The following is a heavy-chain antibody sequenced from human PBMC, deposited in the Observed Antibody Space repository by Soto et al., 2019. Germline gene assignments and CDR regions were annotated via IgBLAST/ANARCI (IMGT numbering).Heavy chain of an antibody. J-gene: IGHJ5*02. CDR2: IIPIFGTA. CDR1: GGTFSSYA. Sequence: QVQLVQSGAEVKKPGSSVKVSCKASGGTFSSYAISWVRQAPGQGLEWMGGIIPIFGTANYAQKFQGRVTITADESTSTAYVELSSLRSEDTAVYYCARDLEIPAAPNGDNWFDPWGQGTLVTVSS. V-gene: IGHV1-69*01. D-gene: IGHD6-13*01. CDR3: ARDLEIPAAPNGDNWFDP.